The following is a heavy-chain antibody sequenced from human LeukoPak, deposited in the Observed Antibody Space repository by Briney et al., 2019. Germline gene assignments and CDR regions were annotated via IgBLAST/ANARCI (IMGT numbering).Heavy chain of an antibody. CDR2: ISYDGSNK. CDR1: GFTFSSYA. J-gene: IGHJ4*02. D-gene: IGHD6-13*01. V-gene: IGHV3-30-3*01. Sequence: GGSLRLSCAASGFTFSSYAMHWVRQAPGKGLEWVAVISYDGSNKYYADSVKGRFTISRDNSKNTLYLQMNSLRAEDTAMYYCARPKQQMVPNYDYWGQGTLVTVSS. CDR3: ARPKQQMVPNYDY.